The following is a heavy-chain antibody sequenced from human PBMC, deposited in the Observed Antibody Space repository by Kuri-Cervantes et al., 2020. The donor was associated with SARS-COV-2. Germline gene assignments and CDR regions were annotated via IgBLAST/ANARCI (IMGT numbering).Heavy chain of an antibody. CDR1: GYSISSGYY. V-gene: IGHV4-38-2*02. J-gene: IGHJ4*02. D-gene: IGHD2/OR15-2a*01. Sequence: ESLKISCTVSGYSISSGYYWGWIRQPPGKGLEWIGSIYHSGSTYYNPSLKSRVTISVDTSKNQFSLKLSSVTAADTALYYCARGAIDWGQGTLVTVSS. CDR3: ARGAID. CDR2: IYHSGST.